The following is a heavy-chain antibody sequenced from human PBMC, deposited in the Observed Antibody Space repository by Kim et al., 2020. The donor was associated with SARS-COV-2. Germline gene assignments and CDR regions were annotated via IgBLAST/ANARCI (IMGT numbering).Heavy chain of an antibody. V-gene: IGHV4-34*01. J-gene: IGHJ5*02. D-gene: IGHD6-13*01. Sequence: SETLSLTCAVYGGSFSGYYWSWIRQPPGKGLEWIGEINHSGSTNYNPSLKSRVTISVDTSKNQFSLKLSSVTAADTAVYYCARVGGSSWSSVDPWGQGTLVTVSS. CDR2: INHSGST. CDR3: ARVGGSSWSSVDP. CDR1: GGSFSGYY.